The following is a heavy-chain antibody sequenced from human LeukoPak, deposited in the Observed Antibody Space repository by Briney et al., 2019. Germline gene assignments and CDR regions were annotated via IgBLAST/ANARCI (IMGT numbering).Heavy chain of an antibody. Sequence: PGGSLRVSCAASGFTFSSDAMSCVRQAPGKGLEWVSAISGSGGSTYYADSVKGRFTISRDNSKNTLYLQMNSLRAEDTAVYYCAKDCREGDYCYGMHVWGTGTTVTVSS. D-gene: IGHD1-26*01. CDR3: AKDCREGDYCYGMHV. V-gene: IGHV3-23*01. CDR1: GFTFSSDA. J-gene: IGHJ6*04. CDR2: ISGSGGST.